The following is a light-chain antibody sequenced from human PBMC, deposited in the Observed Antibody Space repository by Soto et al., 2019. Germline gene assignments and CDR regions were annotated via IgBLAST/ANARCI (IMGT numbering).Light chain of an antibody. CDR2: DNN. J-gene: IGLJ2*01. CDR3: GTWDSSLSVVV. V-gene: IGLV1-51*01. CDR1: SSNIGNNY. Sequence: QSALAQPPSVSAAPGQKVTISCSGSSSNIGNNYVSWYQQLPGTAPKLLIYDNNKRPSGIPDRFSGSKSGTSATLGITGFQTGDEADYYCGTWDSSLSVVVFGGGTKVTVL.